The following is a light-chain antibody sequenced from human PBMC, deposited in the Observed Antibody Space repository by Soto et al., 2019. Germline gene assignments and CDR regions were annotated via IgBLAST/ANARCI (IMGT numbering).Light chain of an antibody. V-gene: IGLV2-14*03. CDR3: CSYIAKSTLYV. Sequence: QSALTQPASVSGAPGQSITISCTGLSSDSGYYNYVSWYQQHPGKAPRLIISHVTNRPSGVSNRFAGSRSDTSASLTISGLQAEDEADYYCCSYIAKSTLYVFGTGTKLTVL. CDR1: SSDSGYYNY. J-gene: IGLJ1*01. CDR2: HVT.